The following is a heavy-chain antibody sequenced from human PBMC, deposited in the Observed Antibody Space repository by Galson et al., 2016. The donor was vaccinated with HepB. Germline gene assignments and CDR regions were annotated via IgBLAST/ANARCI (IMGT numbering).Heavy chain of an antibody. CDR3: AKGRLVAVVARGMDV. CDR1: GFKFTNYG. D-gene: IGHD2-15*01. CDR2: ISYDGSNK. J-gene: IGHJ6*02. Sequence: SLRLSCAVSGFKFTNYGMHWVRQAPGKGLEWVAVISYDGSNKYYGDSVRGRFIISRDNAKNTLDLQMNSLRAEDTAVYYCAKGRLVAVVARGMDVWGQGTTVSVSS. V-gene: IGHV3-30*18.